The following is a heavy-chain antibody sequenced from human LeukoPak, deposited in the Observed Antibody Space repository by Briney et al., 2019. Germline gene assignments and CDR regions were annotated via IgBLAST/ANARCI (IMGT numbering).Heavy chain of an antibody. CDR3: ARDRRDGYNLYYFDY. Sequence: PSETLSLTCAVSGGSISSGGYSWRWIRQPPGKGLEWIGYIYHSGSTYYNPSLKSRVTISVDRSKNQFSLKLSSVTAADTAVYYCARDRRDGYNLYYFDYWGQGTLVTVSS. CDR2: IYHSGST. V-gene: IGHV4-30-2*01. D-gene: IGHD5-24*01. J-gene: IGHJ4*02. CDR1: GGSISSGGYS.